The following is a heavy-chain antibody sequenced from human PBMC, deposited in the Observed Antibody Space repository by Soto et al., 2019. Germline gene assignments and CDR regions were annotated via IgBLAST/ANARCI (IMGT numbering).Heavy chain of an antibody. Sequence: QVQLVQSGAEVKKPGASVKLSCRTSGYTFTHYYIHWVRQAPGQGLEWLAIINPASGSTNYAQDFQGRVTLTMDTSTTTVYMELSDLGDEDSAIFYCARDLAAGDYWGQGTLVTVSS. J-gene: IGHJ4*02. V-gene: IGHV1-46*01. CDR3: ARDLAAGDY. D-gene: IGHD6-13*01. CDR1: GYTFTHYY. CDR2: INPASGST.